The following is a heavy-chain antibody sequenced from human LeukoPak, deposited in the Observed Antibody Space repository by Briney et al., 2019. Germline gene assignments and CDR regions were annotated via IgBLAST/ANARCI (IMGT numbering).Heavy chain of an antibody. J-gene: IGHJ6*02. Sequence: SETLSLTCAVYGGSFSGYYWSWIRQPPGKGLEWIGEINHSGSTNYNPSLKSRVTISVDTSKIQFSLRLSSVTAADTAVYYCARGGDSSGYYYQYGMDVWGQGTTVTVSS. CDR3: ARGGDSSGYYYQYGMDV. CDR1: GGSFSGYY. CDR2: INHSGST. D-gene: IGHD3-22*01. V-gene: IGHV4-34*01.